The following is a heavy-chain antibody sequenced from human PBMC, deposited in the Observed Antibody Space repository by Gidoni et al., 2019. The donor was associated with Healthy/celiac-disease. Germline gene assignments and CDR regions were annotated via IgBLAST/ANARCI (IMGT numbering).Heavy chain of an antibody. CDR3: AKESHSSYDYIWGSYRTGYYFDY. V-gene: IGHV3-23*01. J-gene: IGHJ4*02. Sequence: EVQLLESGGGLVQPGGSLRLSCAASGFTFSSYAMSWVRPAPGKGLEWVSAISGSGGSTYYADSVKGRFTISRDNSKNTLYLQMNSLRAEDTAVYYCAKESHSSYDYIWGSYRTGYYFDYWGQGTLVTVSS. CDR1: GFTFSSYA. D-gene: IGHD3-16*02. CDR2: ISGSGGST.